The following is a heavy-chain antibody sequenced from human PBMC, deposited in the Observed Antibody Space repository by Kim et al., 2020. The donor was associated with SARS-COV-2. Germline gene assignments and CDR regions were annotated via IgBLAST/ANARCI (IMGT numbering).Heavy chain of an antibody. D-gene: IGHD1-1*01. J-gene: IGHJ6*02. Sequence: GGSLRLSCAVSEFTFSDYHMDWVRQAPGKGLEWVGRTKRKVNGYTTEYAASVKGRFTISRDDSKSALYLQMNSLKTEDTAVYYCTRGGLGTPTPGVFDVWGQGTTVTVSS. V-gene: IGHV3-72*01. CDR3: TRGGLGTPTPGVFDV. CDR2: TKRKVNGYTT. CDR1: EFTFSDYH.